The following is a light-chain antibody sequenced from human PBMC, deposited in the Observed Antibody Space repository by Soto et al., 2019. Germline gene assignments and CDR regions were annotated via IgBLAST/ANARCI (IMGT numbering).Light chain of an antibody. CDR1: QGISSY. J-gene: IGKJ4*01. CDR3: QQLNSYPLT. CDR2: AAS. V-gene: IGKV1-9*01. Sequence: ASVGDRVTITCRASQGISSYLAWYQQKAGRAPKFLIHAASTLQSGVPSRFSGSGSGTDFTLTISSLQPEDFATYYCQQLNSYPLTFGGGTKVDIK.